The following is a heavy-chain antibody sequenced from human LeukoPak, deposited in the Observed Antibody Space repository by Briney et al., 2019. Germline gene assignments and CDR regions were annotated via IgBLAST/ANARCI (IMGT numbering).Heavy chain of an antibody. CDR3: ATDGRYSGYDPVPYGMDV. D-gene: IGHD5-12*01. V-gene: IGHV1-24*01. J-gene: IGHJ6*02. Sequence: ASVKVSCKASGYTFTSYDINWVRQAPGKGLEWMGGFDPEDGETIYAQKFQGRVTMTEDTSTDTAYMELSSLRSEDTAVYYCATDGRYSGYDPVPYGMDVWGQGTTVTVSS. CDR1: GYTFTSYD. CDR2: FDPEDGET.